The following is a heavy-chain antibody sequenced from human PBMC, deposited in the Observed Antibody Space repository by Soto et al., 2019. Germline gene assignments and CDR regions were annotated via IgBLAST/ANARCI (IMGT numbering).Heavy chain of an antibody. CDR1: GFSLTTSGVG. D-gene: IGHD5-12*01. J-gene: IGHJ4*02. Sequence: QITLTESGPTLVKPTQTLTLTCAFSGFSLTTSGVGVAWIRQPPGKALECLGIIYWDDDKRYSPSLRSRLTIPQDTSKHQVVLTVHDMDPVDTGTYYGAHTIRGRLGYWGQGALVTVSS. V-gene: IGHV2-5*02. CDR2: IYWDDDK. CDR3: AHTIRGRLGY.